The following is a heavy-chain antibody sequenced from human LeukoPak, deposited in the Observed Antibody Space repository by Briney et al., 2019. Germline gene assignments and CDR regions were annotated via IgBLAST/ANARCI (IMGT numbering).Heavy chain of an antibody. CDR2: INSDGSST. D-gene: IGHD3-16*02. CDR1: GFTFSSYW. J-gene: IGHJ3*02. CDR3: AREDDYVWGSYRVDAFDI. V-gene: IGHV3-74*01. Sequence: QPGGSLRLSCAASGFTFSSYWMHWVRQAPGKGLVWVSRINSDGSSTSYADSVKGRFTISRDNAKNTLYLQMNSLRAEDTAVYYCAREDDYVWGSYRVDAFDIWGQGTMVTVSS.